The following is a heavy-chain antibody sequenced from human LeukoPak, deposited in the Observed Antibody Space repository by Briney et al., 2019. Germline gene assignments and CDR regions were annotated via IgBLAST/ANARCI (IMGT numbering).Heavy chain of an antibody. CDR2: IIPIFGTA. CDR3: ARGEGSRSLSGWYAAYFDY. CDR1: GGTFSSYA. Sequence: ASVKVSCKASGGTFSSYAISWVRQAPGQGLEWMGGIIPIFGTANYAQKFQGRVTITADESTSTAYMELSSLRSEDTAVYYCARGEGSRSLSGWYAAYFDYWGQGTLVTVSS. V-gene: IGHV1-69*01. D-gene: IGHD6-19*01. J-gene: IGHJ4*02.